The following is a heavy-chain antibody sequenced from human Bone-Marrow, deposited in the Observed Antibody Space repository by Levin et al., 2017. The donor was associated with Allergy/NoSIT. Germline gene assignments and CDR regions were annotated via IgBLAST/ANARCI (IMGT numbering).Heavy chain of an antibody. CDR3: ARDWSAYDPYFYFDL. V-gene: IGHV1-2*02. D-gene: IGHD5-12*01. J-gene: IGHJ2*01. Sequence: ASVKVSCQASGYTFTGYYLHWLRQAPGQGLEWVGWINPNTGATNFAQKIQGRVTMTRDTSITTAYMELSSLRSDDTAVYYCARDWSAYDPYFYFDLWGRGTLVTVSS. CDR1: GYTFTGYY. CDR2: INPNTGAT.